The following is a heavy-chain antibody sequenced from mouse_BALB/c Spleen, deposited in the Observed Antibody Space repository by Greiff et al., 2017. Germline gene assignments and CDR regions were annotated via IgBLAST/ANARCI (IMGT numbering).Heavy chain of an antibody. CDR1: GFTFSDYY. Sequence: EVQLVESGGGLVKPGGSLKLSCAASGFTFSDYYMYWVRQTPEKRLEWVATISDGGSYTYYPDSVKGRFTISRDNAKNNLYLQMSSLKSEDTAMYYCARDGDYDLGDWFAYWGQGTLVTVSA. J-gene: IGHJ3*01. D-gene: IGHD2-4*01. CDR3: ARDGDYDLGDWFAY. V-gene: IGHV5-4*02. CDR2: ISDGGSYT.